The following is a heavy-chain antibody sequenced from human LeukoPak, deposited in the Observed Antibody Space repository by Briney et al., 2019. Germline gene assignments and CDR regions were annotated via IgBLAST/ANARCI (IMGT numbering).Heavy chain of an antibody. CDR2: IYTSGGT. V-gene: IGHV4-4*09. D-gene: IGHD6-6*01. CDR1: GDSISSYY. J-gene: IGHJ4*02. Sequence: SETLSLTCTVSGDSISSYYWSWIRQPPGKGLEWIGYIYTSGGTNYIPSLKGRVTISIDTSKNQFSLKLSSVTAADSAVYYCARLTRLSTSPDRYYLDYWARAPWSPSPQ. CDR3: ARLTRLSTSPDRYYLDY.